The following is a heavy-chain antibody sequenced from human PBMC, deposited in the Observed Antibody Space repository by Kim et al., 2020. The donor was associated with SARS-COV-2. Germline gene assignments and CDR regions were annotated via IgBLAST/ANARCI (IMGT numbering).Heavy chain of an antibody. CDR3: AKDHPSSGWPAFDS. CDR2: INNGGNP. D-gene: IGHD6-19*01. Sequence: GGSLRLSCVASGFTFTSRAMSWVRQAPGKGPEWVASINNGGNPYYADSVTGRFTISRDITKDTLYLQMHSLRVEDTALYYCAKDHPSSGWPAFDSWDQGTLVTVSS. CDR1: GFTFTSRA. J-gene: IGHJ4*02. V-gene: IGHV3-23*01.